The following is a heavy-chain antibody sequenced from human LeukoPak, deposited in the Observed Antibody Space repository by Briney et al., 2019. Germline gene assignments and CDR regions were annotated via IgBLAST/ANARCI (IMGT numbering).Heavy chain of an antibody. Sequence: GGSLRLSCAASGFTFSYYWMSWVRQAPGKGLEWVSAISGSGGSTYYADSVKGQFTISRDNSKNTLYLQMNSLRAEDTAVYYCAKAPNYADYFDYWGQGTLVTVSS. J-gene: IGHJ4*02. CDR1: GFTFSYYW. D-gene: IGHD1-7*01. CDR3: AKAPNYADYFDY. V-gene: IGHV3-23*01. CDR2: ISGSGGST.